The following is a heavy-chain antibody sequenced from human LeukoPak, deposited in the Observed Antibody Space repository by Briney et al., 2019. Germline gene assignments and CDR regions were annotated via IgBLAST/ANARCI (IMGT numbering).Heavy chain of an antibody. CDR3: AKDFVGSSGRVAFDI. D-gene: IGHD3-10*01. V-gene: IGHV3-9*01. J-gene: IGHJ3*02. CDR1: GFTFDDYA. CDR2: ISWNSGSV. Sequence: PGRSLRLSCAASGFTFDDYAMHWVRQAPGKGLEWVSGISWNSGSVGYADSVKGRFTISRDNAKNSLYLQMNSLRAEDTALYYCAKDFVGSSGRVAFDIWGQGTMVTVSS.